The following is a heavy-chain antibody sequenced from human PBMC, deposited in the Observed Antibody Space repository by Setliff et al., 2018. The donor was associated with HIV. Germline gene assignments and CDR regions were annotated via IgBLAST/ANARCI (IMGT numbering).Heavy chain of an antibody. D-gene: IGHD3-22*01. CDR3: SSAVYYYDSSGYPSAFDI. CDR2: IIPILGIA. J-gene: IGHJ3*02. Sequence: SVKVSCKASGGTFSSYAIIWVRQAPGQGLEWMGGIIPILGIANYAQKFQGRVTITADESTSTAYMELSSLRSEDTAVYYCSSAVYYYDSSGYPSAFDIWGQGTMVTVSS. V-gene: IGHV1-69*10. CDR1: GGTFSSYA.